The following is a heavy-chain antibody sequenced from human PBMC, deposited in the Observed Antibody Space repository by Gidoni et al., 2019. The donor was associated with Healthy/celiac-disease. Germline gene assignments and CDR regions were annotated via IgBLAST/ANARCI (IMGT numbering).Heavy chain of an antibody. V-gene: IGHV4-34*01. CDR2: INHSGST. CDR3: ARGLPHYDIWTGDAKDFNSED. J-gene: IGHJ4*02. D-gene: IGHD3-9*01. CDR1: GGSFSGSS. Sequence: QVQLQQWGAGLLQPSATLSLTCAVYGGSFSGSSWSWIRQPPGKGLEWIGEINHSGSTNYNQSLKSRVTISGDTAKNQFALKLSSVTAADTAVYYCARGLPHYDIWTGDAKDFNSEDWGQGTLVTVSS.